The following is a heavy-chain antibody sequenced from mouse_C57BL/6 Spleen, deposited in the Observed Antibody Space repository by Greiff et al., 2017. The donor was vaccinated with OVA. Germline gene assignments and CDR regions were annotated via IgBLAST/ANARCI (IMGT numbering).Heavy chain of an antibody. CDR3: ARDYYGSRYYFDY. J-gene: IGHJ2*01. V-gene: IGHV1-82*01. CDR1: GYAFSSSW. Sequence: LVESGPELVKPGASVKISCKASGYAFSSSWMNWVKQRPGKGLEWIGRIYPGDGDTNYNGKFKGKATLTADKSSSTAYMQLSSLTSEDAAVYFCARDYYGSRYYFDYWGQGTTLTVSS. D-gene: IGHD1-1*01. CDR2: IYPGDGDT.